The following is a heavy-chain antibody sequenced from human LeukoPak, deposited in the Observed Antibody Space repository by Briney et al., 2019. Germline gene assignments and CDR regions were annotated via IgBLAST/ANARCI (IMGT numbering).Heavy chain of an antibody. CDR1: GFSFNTYW. Sequence: GESLKISCKGSGFSFNTYWIGWVRHMPGKGLEWMGISYAGDSDTRYSPSFQGQVTISVDKSISTAYLQWSSLKASDTAMYYCARRQGCSNTACPPDYWGQGTLVTVSS. D-gene: IGHD2-2*01. V-gene: IGHV5-51*01. CDR3: ARRQGCSNTACPPDY. J-gene: IGHJ4*02. CDR2: SYAGDSDT.